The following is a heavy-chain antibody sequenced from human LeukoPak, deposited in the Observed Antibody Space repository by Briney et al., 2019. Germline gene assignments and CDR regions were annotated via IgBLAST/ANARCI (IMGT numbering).Heavy chain of an antibody. CDR2: IRYNGNNQ. J-gene: IGHJ6*03. V-gene: IGHV3-30*02. Sequence: RTGGSLRLSCAASGFTFNNYGMPWVRQAPGKGLEWVAFIRYNGNNQYYADSVKGRFTISRDNSKNTLYLQMNSLRAENTAIYYCSKNGDRGAYCTGGTCYPYFYYYMDVWGKGTTVTI. CDR1: GFTFNNYG. D-gene: IGHD2-15*01. CDR3: SKNGDRGAYCTGGTCYPYFYYYMDV.